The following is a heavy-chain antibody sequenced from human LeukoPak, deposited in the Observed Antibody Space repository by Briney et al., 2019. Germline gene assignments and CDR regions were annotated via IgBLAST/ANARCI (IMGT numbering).Heavy chain of an antibody. D-gene: IGHD3-10*01. Sequence: SETLSLTCTVSGGSVSSYYWSWIRQSPGKGLEWIGYIYYSGSTNYNPSLKSRVTISVDTSKNQFSLKLSSETAADTAVYYCARETGSAFDIWGQGTMVTVSS. CDR1: GGSVSSYY. CDR3: ARETGSAFDI. CDR2: IYYSGST. V-gene: IGHV4-59*02. J-gene: IGHJ3*02.